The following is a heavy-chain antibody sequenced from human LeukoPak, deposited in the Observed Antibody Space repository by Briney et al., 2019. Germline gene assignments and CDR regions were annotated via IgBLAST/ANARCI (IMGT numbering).Heavy chain of an antibody. J-gene: IGHJ4*02. V-gene: IGHV3-48*04. CDR2: ISSSGSTI. D-gene: IGHD6-19*01. CDR1: GFTFSSYA. CDR3: ARSSGWGGPFDY. Sequence: GSLRLSCAASGFTFSSYAMSWVRQAPGKGLEWVSYISSSGSTIYYADSVKGRFTISRDNAKNSLYLQMNSLRAEDTAVYYCARSSGWGGPFDYWGQGTLVTVSS.